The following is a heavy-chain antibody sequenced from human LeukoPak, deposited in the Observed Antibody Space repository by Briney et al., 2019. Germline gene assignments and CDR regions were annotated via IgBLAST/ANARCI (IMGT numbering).Heavy chain of an antibody. Sequence: ASVKVSCKASGYSFTDYYLRWVRQAPGQGLEWMGCIDPDTGGTKFAQKFQGGVTMTRDMSVSTAYMELSSLRSDDTAVYYCAREYYDSSGLKYAFDIWGQGTMVTVSS. J-gene: IGHJ3*02. CDR3: AREYYDSSGLKYAFDI. V-gene: IGHV1-2*02. CDR2: IDPDTGGT. CDR1: GYSFTDYY. D-gene: IGHD3-22*01.